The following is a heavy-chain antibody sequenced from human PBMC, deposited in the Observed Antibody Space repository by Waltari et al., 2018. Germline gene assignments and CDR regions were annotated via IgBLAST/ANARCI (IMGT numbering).Heavy chain of an antibody. J-gene: IGHJ6*04. CDR1: EFTFRRYR. D-gene: IGHD3-10*01. Sequence: EVQLVESGGGLVQPGGSLRPSGAASEFTFRRYRLHGVRQAPGKGLELGSDISSSRTTIYYADSVKGRFTISRDNAKNSLYLQMNSLRDEDTAVYYCARENYYGSGTYPMDVWGKGTTVTVSS. CDR2: ISSSRTTI. CDR3: ARENYYGSGTYPMDV. V-gene: IGHV3-48*02.